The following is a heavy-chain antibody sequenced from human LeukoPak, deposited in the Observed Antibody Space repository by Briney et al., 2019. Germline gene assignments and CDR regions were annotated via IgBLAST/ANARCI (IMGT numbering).Heavy chain of an antibody. V-gene: IGHV3-21*04. D-gene: IGHD4/OR15-4a*01. CDR3: AKKMMMVQVGNYFDY. CDR2: INSDSSSI. Sequence: GGSLRLSCAASGFSFSTYSMNWVRQAPGKGLEWVSFINSDSSSIDYADSVRGRFTISRDNAKNSLYLQMNSLRAEDTAVYYCAKKMMMVQVGNYFDYWGQGTLVTVSS. CDR1: GFSFSTYS. J-gene: IGHJ4*02.